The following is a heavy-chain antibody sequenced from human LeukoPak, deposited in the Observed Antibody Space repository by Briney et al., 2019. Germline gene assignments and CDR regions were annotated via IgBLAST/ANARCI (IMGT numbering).Heavy chain of an antibody. CDR3: ARDRRPYDFWSGYPHYYYYYMDV. J-gene: IGHJ6*03. CDR2: TYYSGST. V-gene: IGHV4-59*01. D-gene: IGHD3-3*01. Sequence: PSETLSLTCTVSGGSISSYYWSWIQQPPGKGLEWIGYTYYSGSTNYNPSLKSRVTISVDTSKNQFSLKLSSVTAADTAVYYCARDRRPYDFWSGYPHYYYYYMDVWGKGTTVTVSS. CDR1: GGSISSYY.